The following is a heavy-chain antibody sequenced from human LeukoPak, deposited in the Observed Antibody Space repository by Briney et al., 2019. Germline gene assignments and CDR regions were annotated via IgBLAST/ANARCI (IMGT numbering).Heavy chain of an antibody. CDR3: ARDHLWAVASRIDY. Sequence: ASVKVSCKAPGYTFTSYGISWVRQAPGQGLEWMGWISAYNGNTNYAQKLQGRVTMTTDTSTSTAYMELRSLRSDDTAVYYCARDHLWAVASRIDYWGQGTLVTVSS. V-gene: IGHV1-18*01. CDR2: ISAYNGNT. J-gene: IGHJ4*02. CDR1: GYTFTSYG. D-gene: IGHD6-19*01.